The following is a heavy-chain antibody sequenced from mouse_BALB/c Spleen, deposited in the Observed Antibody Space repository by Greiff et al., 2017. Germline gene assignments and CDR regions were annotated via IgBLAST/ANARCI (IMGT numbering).Heavy chain of an antibody. CDR1: GFTFSSFG. J-gene: IGHJ4*01. Sequence: DVMLVESGGGLVQPGGSRKLSCAASGFTFSSFGMHWVRQAPEKGLEWVAYISSGSSTIYYADTVKGRFTISRDNPKNTLFLQMTSLRSEDTAMYYCARYGSSPPYAMDDWGQGTSVTVSS. V-gene: IGHV5-17*02. D-gene: IGHD1-1*01. CDR2: ISSGSSTI. CDR3: ARYGSSPPYAMDD.